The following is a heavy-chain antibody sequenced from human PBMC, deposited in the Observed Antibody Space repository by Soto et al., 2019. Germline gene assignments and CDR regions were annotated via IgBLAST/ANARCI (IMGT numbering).Heavy chain of an antibody. D-gene: IGHD3-10*01. V-gene: IGHV4-4*02. J-gene: IGHJ4*02. CDR1: GGFTSTNNW. Sequence: QLQLQESGPGLVRPSGTLSLTCAVSGGFTSTNNWWSWVRQPPGKGLEWIGDAYHSGSTEYNPSLKSRVCISVDKSKNQISLKLTSATAADTAVYSCARSPPSSYYGGSGTFDYWGQGTLVTVSS. CDR2: AYHSGST. CDR3: ARSPPSSYYGGSGTFDY.